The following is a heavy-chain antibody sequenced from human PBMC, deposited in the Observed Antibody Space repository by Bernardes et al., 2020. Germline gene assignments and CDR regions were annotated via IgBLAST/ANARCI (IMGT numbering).Heavy chain of an antibody. J-gene: IGHJ4*02. CDR3: ARVRGLVAATGYFDN. CDR1: GFSFRNYA. V-gene: IGHV3-23*01. D-gene: IGHD2-15*01. Sequence: GGSLRLSCSASGFSFRNYAMTWVRQAPGKGLEWVSGISGNGGSTYYAGSVRGRFTISRDNAKNILYLQMDSLRAEDTAVYYCARVRGLVAATGYFDNWGQGTLVTVSS. CDR2: ISGNGGST.